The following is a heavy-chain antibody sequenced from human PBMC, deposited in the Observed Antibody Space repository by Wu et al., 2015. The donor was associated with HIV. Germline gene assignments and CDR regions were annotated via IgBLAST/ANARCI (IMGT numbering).Heavy chain of an antibody. CDR3: ARGLGRGGNHRYFDL. CDR2: MNPNSGNT. CDR1: GYTFTNYD. J-gene: IGHJ2*01. V-gene: IGHV1-8*01. Sequence: QVQLVQSGAEVKKPGASVKVSCKASGYTFTNYDINWVRQATGQGLEWMGWMNPNSGNTGSAQKFQGRVTMTRNTSISTAYMELSSLRSDDTAVYYCARGLGRGGNHRYFDLWGRGTLVTVSS. D-gene: IGHD1-14*01.